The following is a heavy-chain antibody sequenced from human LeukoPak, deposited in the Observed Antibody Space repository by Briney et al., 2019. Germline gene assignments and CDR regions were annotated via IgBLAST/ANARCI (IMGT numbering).Heavy chain of an antibody. V-gene: IGHV1-8*01. D-gene: IGHD3-22*01. J-gene: IGHJ4*02. Sequence: ASVKVSCKASGYTFTSYDINWVRQATGQGLEWMGWMNPNSGNTGYAQKFQGRVTMTRNTSISTAYMELSSLRSEDTAVYYCARGLWSGSSGYYAPDYWGQGTLVTVSS. CDR2: MNPNSGNT. CDR3: ARGLWSGSSGYYAPDY. CDR1: GYTFTSYD.